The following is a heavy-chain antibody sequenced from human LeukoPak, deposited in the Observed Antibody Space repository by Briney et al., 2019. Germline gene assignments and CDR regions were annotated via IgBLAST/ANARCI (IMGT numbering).Heavy chain of an antibody. V-gene: IGHV1-8*01. CDR1: GYTFTNHD. CDR2: MNPKSGNT. CDR3: TRGVSSQGTAMVLFDS. D-gene: IGHD5-18*01. Sequence: GAAVKVSFKASGYTFTNHDINWGRQASGEGLEGVGWMNPKSGNTAYLQKFQGRVTMTSDTSMSTAFMELNSLTSEDTAVYYCTRGVSSQGTAMVLFDSWGQGSLVTVSA. J-gene: IGHJ4*02.